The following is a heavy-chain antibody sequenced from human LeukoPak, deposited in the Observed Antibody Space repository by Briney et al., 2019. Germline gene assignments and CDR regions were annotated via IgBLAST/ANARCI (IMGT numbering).Heavy chain of an antibody. J-gene: IGHJ3*02. CDR1: GFLFSSYR. D-gene: IGHD4/OR15-4a*01. V-gene: IGHV3-48*02. CDR2: ISRRSTTI. CDR3: ASGAVSYAFDI. Sequence: GGSLRLFCAASGFLFSSYRMHWVREARGKGVEWLSYISRRSTTIYNADSVKGRFTISRDNAKNSLYLQMNSLRDEDTAVYYCASGAVSYAFDIWGQGTMVTVSS.